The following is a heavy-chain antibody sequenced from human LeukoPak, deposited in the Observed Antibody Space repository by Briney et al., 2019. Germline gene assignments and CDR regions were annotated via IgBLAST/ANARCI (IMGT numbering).Heavy chain of an antibody. J-gene: IGHJ6*03. CDR3: ARVSKPGWFDYYYMDV. CDR2: VLSDGSDQ. D-gene: IGHD3-10*01. Sequence: GGSLRPSCAASGFTFNSYAMKWVRQAPGKGLEWLAVVLSDGSDQYYGDSVQGRFTVSRDNSKNTLYLQMDNLRFEDTAVYYCARVSKPGWFDYYYMDVWGKGTTVIVSS. CDR1: GFTFNSYA. V-gene: IGHV3-30*04.